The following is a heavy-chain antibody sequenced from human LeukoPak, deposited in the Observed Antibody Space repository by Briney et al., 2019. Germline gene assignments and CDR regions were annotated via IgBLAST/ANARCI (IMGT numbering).Heavy chain of an antibody. CDR1: GFTFSSYE. CDR3: ARWGGSGRNPSYLFDY. J-gene: IGHJ4*02. CDR2: ISSSGSTI. D-gene: IGHD3-10*01. V-gene: IGHV3-48*03. Sequence: GGSLRLSCAASGFTFSSYEMNWVRQAPGKGLEWVSYISSSGSTIYYADSVKGRFTISRDNAKNSLYLQMNSLRAEDTALYYCARWGGSGRNPSYLFDYWGQGTLVTVSS.